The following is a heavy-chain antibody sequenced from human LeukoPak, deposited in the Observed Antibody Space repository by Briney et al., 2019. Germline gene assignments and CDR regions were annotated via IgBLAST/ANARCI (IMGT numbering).Heavy chain of an antibody. D-gene: IGHD3-3*01. V-gene: IGHV4-59*01. CDR2: IYYSGRT. Sequence: PSETLSLTCTVSGGSISSYYWSWIRQPPGKGLEWIGYIYYSGRTNYNPSLKSRVTISVDTSKNQFSLKLSSVTAADTAVYYCARGSTIFGVVIWNNFDYWGQGTLVTVSS. CDR1: GGSISSYY. J-gene: IGHJ4*02. CDR3: ARGSTIFGVVIWNNFDY.